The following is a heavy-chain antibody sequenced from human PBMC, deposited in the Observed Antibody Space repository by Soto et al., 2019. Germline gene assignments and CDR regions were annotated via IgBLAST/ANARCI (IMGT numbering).Heavy chain of an antibody. J-gene: IGHJ4*02. CDR3: ARATRSGSPQFDH. CDR2: INPSGDST. V-gene: IGHV1-46*01. Sequence: GASVKVSCKGTGYTCSNYYMHWVRQAPGQGLEWMGIINPSGDSTSYAQEFQCRVTMTRETSTSTLYMELSSLRSEDTAVYYCARATRSGSPQFDHWGQGTLVTVVL. CDR1: GYTCSNYY. D-gene: IGHD5-12*01.